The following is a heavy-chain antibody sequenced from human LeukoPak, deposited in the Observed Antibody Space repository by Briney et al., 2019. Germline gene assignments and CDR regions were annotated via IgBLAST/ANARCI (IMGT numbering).Heavy chain of an antibody. Sequence: GGSLRLSCAASGFTIGGFAMTWVRQAPGKGLEWVSSIGSDYKRHYSESVKGRFAVSRDNSQSTVFLQMNSLRAEDTALYYCAKDLHYYLAMDVWGQGTAVTVSS. CDR2: IGSDYKR. D-gene: IGHD3-10*01. CDR1: GFTIGGFA. V-gene: IGHV3-23*01. J-gene: IGHJ6*02. CDR3: AKDLHYYLAMDV.